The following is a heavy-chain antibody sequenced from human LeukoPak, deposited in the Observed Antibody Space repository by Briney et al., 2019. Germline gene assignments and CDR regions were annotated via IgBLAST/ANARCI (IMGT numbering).Heavy chain of an antibody. CDR1: GYTFTTYN. Sequence: ASVKVSCKASGYTFTTYNINWVRQAPGQGLEWMGWMSGYNGNTNYAQKLQGRVTMTTDPSTSTAYMELRRLKSDDTAVYYCASLKNYYDSSGYLVTDAFDIWGQGTMVTVSS. V-gene: IGHV1-18*01. D-gene: IGHD3-22*01. CDR2: MSGYNGNT. J-gene: IGHJ3*02. CDR3: ASLKNYYDSSGYLVTDAFDI.